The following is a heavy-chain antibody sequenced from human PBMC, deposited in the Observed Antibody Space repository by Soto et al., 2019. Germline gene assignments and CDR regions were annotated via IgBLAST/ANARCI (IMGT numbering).Heavy chain of an antibody. J-gene: IGHJ4*02. CDR2: IYNTGNT. V-gene: IGHV4-59*08. CDR1: GGSIRSYY. Sequence: VQLQESGPGLVEPSETLSLFCTVSGGSIRSYYWSWIRQPPGEGLEWIGYIYNTGNTNYNPSLKSRVNISVDTSKNQFSLKLSSVTAADTALYYCASSSSWTDFDSWGQGTLVTVSS. D-gene: IGHD6-13*01. CDR3: ASSSSWTDFDS.